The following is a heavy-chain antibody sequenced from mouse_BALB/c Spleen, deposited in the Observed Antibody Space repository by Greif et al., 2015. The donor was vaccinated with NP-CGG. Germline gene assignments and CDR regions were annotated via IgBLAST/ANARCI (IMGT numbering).Heavy chain of an antibody. CDR1: GYAFSSSW. V-gene: IGHV1-82*01. J-gene: IGHJ4*01. D-gene: IGHD1-1*01. CDR2: IYPGGGDT. Sequence: VQLQQSGPELVKPGASVKISCKASGYAFSSSWMNWVKQRPGQGLEWIGRIYPGGGDTNYNGKFKGKATLTADKSSSTAYMQLSSLTSVDSAAYFCARTYGSSSYYYAMDYWGQGTSVTVSS. CDR3: ARTYGSSSYYYAMDY.